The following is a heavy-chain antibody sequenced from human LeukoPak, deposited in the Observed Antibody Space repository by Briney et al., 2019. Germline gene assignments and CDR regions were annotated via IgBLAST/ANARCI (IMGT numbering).Heavy chain of an antibody. CDR1: GFTFSNAW. D-gene: IGHD3-3*01. Sequence: PGGSLRLSCTASGFTFSNAWMTWVRQAPGKGLEWVSYISSSGSSIYYADSVKGRFTISRDNAKNSLCLQMNSLRVEDTAVYYCARPPSITNPYYGLDVWSQGTTVSVSS. CDR3: ARPPSITNPYYGLDV. J-gene: IGHJ6*02. V-gene: IGHV3-48*03. CDR2: ISSSGSSI.